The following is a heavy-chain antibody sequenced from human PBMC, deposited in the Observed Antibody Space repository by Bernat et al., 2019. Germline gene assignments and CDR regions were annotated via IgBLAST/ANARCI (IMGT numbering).Heavy chain of an antibody. CDR3: TTEVDYGDYRGHL. CDR2: IKSKTDGGTT. CDR1: GFTFSSYD. V-gene: IGHV3-15*01. Sequence: VQLVESGGGVVQPGRSLRLSCAASGFTFSSYDMHWVRQAPGKGLEWVGRIKSKTDGGTTDYAAPVKGRFTISRDDSKNTLYLQMNSLKTEDTAVYYCTTEVDYGDYRGHLWGRGTLVTVSS. J-gene: IGHJ2*01. D-gene: IGHD4-17*01.